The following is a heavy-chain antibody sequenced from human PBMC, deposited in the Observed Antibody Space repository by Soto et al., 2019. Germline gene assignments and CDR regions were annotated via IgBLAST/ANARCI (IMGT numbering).Heavy chain of an antibody. D-gene: IGHD2-2*01. CDR3: ARDRRPSIYSGLAV. J-gene: IGHJ6*02. V-gene: IGHV3-23*01. CDR2: IDGSSATT. Sequence: GGSLRLSCAASGFTFSDYAMSRVRQAPGKGLEWVSAIDGSSATTSYADSVKGRSTISRDNSKNTLFLHMSGLRAEDTAVYYCARDRRPSIYSGLAVWGQGTTVTVSS. CDR1: GFTFSDYA.